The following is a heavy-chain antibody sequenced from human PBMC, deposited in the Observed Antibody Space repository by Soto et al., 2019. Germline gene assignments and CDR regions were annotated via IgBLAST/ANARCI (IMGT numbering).Heavy chain of an antibody. J-gene: IGHJ4*02. V-gene: IGHV4-31*03. CDR1: VGSISSGGYY. D-gene: IGHD2-21*02. CDR3: ARDQYGGNFGGIDY. Sequence: PSGTLSLTCTVSVGSISSGGYYWGWIRQHPGKGLEWIGYIYYSGSTYYNPSLKSRVTISVDTSKNQFSLKLSSVTAADTAVYYCARDQYGGNFGGIDYWGQGTLVTVSS. CDR2: IYYSGST.